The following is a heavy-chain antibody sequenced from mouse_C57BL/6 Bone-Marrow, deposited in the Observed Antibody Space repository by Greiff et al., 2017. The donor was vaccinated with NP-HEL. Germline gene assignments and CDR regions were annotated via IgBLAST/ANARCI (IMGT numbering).Heavy chain of an antibody. J-gene: IGHJ4*01. CDR3: ARIAKRAMDY. CDR1: GYTFTSYW. V-gene: IGHV1-64*01. CDR2: IHPNSGST. Sequence: VQLQQPGAELVKPGASVKLSCKASGYTFTSYWMHWVKQRPGQGLEWIGMIHPNSGSTNYNEKFKSKATLTVDKSSSTAYMQRSSLTSEDSAVYYCARIAKRAMDYWGQGTSVTVSS.